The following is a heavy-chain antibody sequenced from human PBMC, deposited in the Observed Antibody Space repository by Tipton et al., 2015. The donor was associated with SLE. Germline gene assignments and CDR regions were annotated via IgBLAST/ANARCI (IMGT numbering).Heavy chain of an antibody. CDR2: ISSSSSYI. V-gene: IGHV3-21*04. Sequence: LRLSCAASGFTFSSYAMHWVRQAPGKGLEWVSSISSSSSYIYYADSVKGRFTISRDNAKNSLYLQMSSLRSEDTAVYYCARTGENWYFDLWGRGPLVTVSS. D-gene: IGHD7-27*01. CDR3: ARTGENWYFDL. J-gene: IGHJ2*01. CDR1: GFTFSSYA.